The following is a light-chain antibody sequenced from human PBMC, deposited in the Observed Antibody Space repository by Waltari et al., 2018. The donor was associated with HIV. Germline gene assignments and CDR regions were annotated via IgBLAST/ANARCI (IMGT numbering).Light chain of an antibody. CDR1: TSNIGSKF. CDR2: RIN. CDR3: AAWDVSLSGWV. V-gene: IGLV1-47*01. J-gene: IGLJ3*02. Sequence: SVLTQPPSTSGTPGQKVTISCSGSTSNIGSKFVYWYQQFPGTAPKLLIYRINARPSGVPDRFSGSKSGISASRAITGLRSEDEADYYCAAWDVSLSGWVFGGGTKLTVL.